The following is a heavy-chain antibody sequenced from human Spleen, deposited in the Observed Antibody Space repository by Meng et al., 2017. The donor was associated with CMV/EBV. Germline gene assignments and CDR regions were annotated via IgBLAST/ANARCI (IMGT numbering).Heavy chain of an antibody. CDR3: AREGGLDY. CDR2: ISYDGSNK. Sequence: QVQLVESGGGVVQPGRSLRLSCAASGFTFSSYAMHWVRQAPGKGLEWVAVISYDGSNKYYADSVKGRFTISRDNSKNTLYLQMNSLRAEDTAVYYCAREGGLDYWGQGTLVTVSS. CDR1: GFTFSSYA. D-gene: IGHD2-15*01. J-gene: IGHJ4*02. V-gene: IGHV3-30-3*01.